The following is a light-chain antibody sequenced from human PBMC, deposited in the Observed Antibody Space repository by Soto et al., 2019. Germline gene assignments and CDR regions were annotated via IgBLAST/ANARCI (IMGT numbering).Light chain of an antibody. V-gene: IGKV3-11*01. CDR1: QSVTKY. CDR3: HQRSNWPLT. J-gene: IGKJ4*01. CDR2: DVS. Sequence: EVVLTQCPATLSLSPGERATLSCRASQSVTKYLAWYQQKPGQALRLLIYDVSKRATGIPARFSGSGSETDFTLTISSLEPGDFAVYYCHQRSNWPLTFGGGTKLEIK.